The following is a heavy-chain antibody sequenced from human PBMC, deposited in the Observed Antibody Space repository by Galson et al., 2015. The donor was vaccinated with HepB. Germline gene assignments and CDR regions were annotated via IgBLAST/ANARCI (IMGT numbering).Heavy chain of an antibody. CDR1: GFTFSSYG. CDR2: IWYDGSNK. J-gene: IGHJ4*02. D-gene: IGHD2-15*01. Sequence: SLRLSCAASGFTFSSYGMHWVRQAPGKGLEWVAVIWYDGSNKYYADSVKGRFTISRDNSKNTLYLQMNSLRAEDTAVYYCARDRGYCSGGSCYYIDYWGQGTLVTVSS. V-gene: IGHV3-33*01. CDR3: ARDRGYCSGGSCYYIDY.